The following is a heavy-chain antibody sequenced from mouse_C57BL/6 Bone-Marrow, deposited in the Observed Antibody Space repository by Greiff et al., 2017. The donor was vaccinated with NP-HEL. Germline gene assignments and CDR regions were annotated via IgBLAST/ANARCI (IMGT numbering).Heavy chain of an antibody. V-gene: IGHV1-69*01. CDR1: GYTFTSYW. Sequence: QVQLKQPGAELVMPGASVKLSCKASGYTFTSYWMHWVKQRPGQGLEWIGEIDPSDSYTNYNQKFKGKSTLTVDKSSSTAYMQLSSLTSEDSAVYYCARENENITTVVGDYWGQGTTLTVSS. CDR2: IDPSDSYT. CDR3: ARENENITTVVGDY. J-gene: IGHJ2*01. D-gene: IGHD1-1*01.